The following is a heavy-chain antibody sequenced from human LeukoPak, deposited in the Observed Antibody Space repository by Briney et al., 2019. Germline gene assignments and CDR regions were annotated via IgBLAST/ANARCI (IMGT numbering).Heavy chain of an antibody. CDR3: ARDNAYCSSTSCYAGDAFDI. Sequence: SVKVSCKASGGTFSSYAISWVRQAPGQGLEWMGRIIPILGIANYAQKFQGRVTITADKSTSTAYMELSSLRSEDTAVYYCARDNAYCSSTSCYAGDAFDIWGQGTMVTVSS. V-gene: IGHV1-69*04. J-gene: IGHJ3*02. CDR1: GGTFSSYA. CDR2: IIPILGIA. D-gene: IGHD2-2*01.